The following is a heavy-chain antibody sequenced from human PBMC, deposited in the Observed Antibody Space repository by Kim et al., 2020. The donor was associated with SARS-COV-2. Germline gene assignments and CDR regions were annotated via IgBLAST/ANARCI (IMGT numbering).Heavy chain of an antibody. CDR2: SEK. CDR3: ARGGSYPTN. V-gene: IGHV3-7*01. J-gene: IGHJ4*02. D-gene: IGHD1-26*01. Sequence: SEKYYVDSGKSQFTIAKDTAKNSLDLQMSSLRAEDTAVYYCARGGSYPTNWGQGTLVTVSS.